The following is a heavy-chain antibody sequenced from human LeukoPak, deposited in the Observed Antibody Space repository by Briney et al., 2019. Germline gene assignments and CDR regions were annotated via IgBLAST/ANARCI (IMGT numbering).Heavy chain of an antibody. CDR1: GGSISSSSYY. J-gene: IGHJ4*02. V-gene: IGHV4-39*01. D-gene: IGHD2-2*01. CDR3: ASINKDIVVVPAALADY. CDR2: IYYSGST. Sequence: WETLSLTCTVSGGSISSSSYYWGWIRQPPGTGLEWIGSIYYSGSTYYNPSLKSRVTISVDTSKNQFSLKLSSVTAADTAVYYCASINKDIVVVPAALADYWGQGTLVTVSS.